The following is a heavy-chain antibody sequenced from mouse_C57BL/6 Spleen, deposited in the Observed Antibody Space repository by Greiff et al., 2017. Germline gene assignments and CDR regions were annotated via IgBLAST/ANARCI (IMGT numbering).Heavy chain of an antibody. V-gene: IGHV1-69*01. CDR2: IDPSDSYT. D-gene: IGHD2-3*01. Sequence: QVQLQQPGAELVMPGASVKLSCKASGYTFTSYWMHWVKQRPGQGLEWIGEIDPSDSYTNYNQKFKGKSTLTVDKSSSTAYMQLSSLTSEDSAVYYCARRVYDGYFGVWGTGTTVTVSS. CDR3: ARRVYDGYFGV. CDR1: GYTFTSYW. J-gene: IGHJ1*03.